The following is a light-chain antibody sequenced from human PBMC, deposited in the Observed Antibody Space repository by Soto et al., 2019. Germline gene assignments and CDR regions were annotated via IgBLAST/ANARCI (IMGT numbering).Light chain of an antibody. CDR2: GTT. CDR3: QHGGSSLWT. V-gene: IGKV3-20*01. J-gene: IGKJ1*01. CDR1: QAVGRSL. Sequence: EIVLTQSPGTLSMSPGERATLSCRASQAVGRSLLAWYQQKPGQAPRLVMYGTTNRATGIPDRFSGSGSGTDFTLTISRLEPEDFAVYYCQHGGSSLWTFGQGTKVEIK.